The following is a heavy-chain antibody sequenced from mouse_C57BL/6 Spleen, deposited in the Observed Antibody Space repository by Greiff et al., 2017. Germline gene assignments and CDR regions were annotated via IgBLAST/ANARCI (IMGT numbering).Heavy chain of an antibody. V-gene: IGHV1-5*01. Sequence: EVQLQQSGTVLARPGASVKMSCKTSGYTFTSYWMHWVKQRPGQGLEWIGAIYPGNSDTSYNQKFKGKAKLTAVTSASTAYMELSSLTNEDSAVYYCTRRRDYRDYFDYWGQGTTLTVSS. CDR3: TRRRDYRDYFDY. J-gene: IGHJ2*01. CDR1: GYTFTSYW. CDR2: IYPGNSDT. D-gene: IGHD2-14*01.